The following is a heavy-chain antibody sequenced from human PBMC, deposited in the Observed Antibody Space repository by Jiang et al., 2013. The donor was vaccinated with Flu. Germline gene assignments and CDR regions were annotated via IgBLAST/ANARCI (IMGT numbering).Heavy chain of an antibody. CDR2: INPSGGST. CDR3: ARDDYGGNDY. V-gene: IGHV1-46*03. Sequence: GQGLEWMGIINPSGGSTSYAQKFQGRVTMTRDTSTSTVYMELSSLRSEDTAVYYCARDDYGGNDYWGQGTLVTVSS. D-gene: IGHD4-23*01. J-gene: IGHJ4*02.